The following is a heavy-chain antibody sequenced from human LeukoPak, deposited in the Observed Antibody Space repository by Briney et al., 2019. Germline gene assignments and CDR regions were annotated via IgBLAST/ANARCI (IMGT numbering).Heavy chain of an antibody. CDR1: GFTFSTYA. V-gene: IGHV3-23*01. D-gene: IGHD6-6*01. Sequence: GGSLRLSCAASGFTFSTYAMSWVRQAPGKGLEWVSVVSGTGGRTYYADSVKGRFTISRDNSKNTLYLQMNSLRAEDTALYYCVKASSSSPQYNWFDARGQGTLVTVSS. CDR2: VSGTGGRT. CDR3: VKASSSSPQYNWFDA. J-gene: IGHJ5*02.